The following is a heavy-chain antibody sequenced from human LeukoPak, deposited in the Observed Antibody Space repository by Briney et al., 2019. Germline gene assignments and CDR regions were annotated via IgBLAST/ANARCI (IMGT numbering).Heavy chain of an antibody. D-gene: IGHD3-16*02. CDR2: ISGSGGST. J-gene: IGHJ3*02. V-gene: IGHV3-23*01. CDR3: AKVGDDYIWGSYPFDAFDI. Sequence: GGSLRLSCAASGFTFSSSAMSWVRQAPGKGLEWVSAISGSGGSTYYADSVKGRFTISRDNSKNTLYLQMNSLRAEDTAVYYCAKVGDDYIWGSYPFDAFDIWGQGTMVTVSS. CDR1: GFTFSSSA.